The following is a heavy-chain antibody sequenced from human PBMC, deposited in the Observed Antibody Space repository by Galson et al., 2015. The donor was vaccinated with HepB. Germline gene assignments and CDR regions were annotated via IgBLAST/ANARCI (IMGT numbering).Heavy chain of an antibody. V-gene: IGHV1-69*13. J-gene: IGHJ3*02. D-gene: IGHD3-10*01. CDR2: IIPIFGTA. CDR3: ARNGWFGESAAGAFDI. CDR1: GGTFSSYA. Sequence: SVKVSCKASGGTFSSYAISWVRQAPGQGLEWMGGIIPIFGTANYAQKFQGRVTITADESTSTAYMELSSLRSEDTAVYYCARNGWFGESAAGAFDIWGQGTMVTVSS.